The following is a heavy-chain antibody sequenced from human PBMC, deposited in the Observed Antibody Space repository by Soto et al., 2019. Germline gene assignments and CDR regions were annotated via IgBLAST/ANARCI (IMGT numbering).Heavy chain of an antibody. CDR3: ARVDLGAYSSTCCYARGYCWFDP. V-gene: IGHV1-69*01. J-gene: IGHJ5*02. CDR2: IIPIFGTA. CDR1: GGTFSSYA. D-gene: IGHD2-2*01. Sequence: QVQLVQSGAEVKKPGSSVKVSCKATGGTFSSYAISWVRQAPGQGIEWMGGIIPIFGTANYAQKFQGRVTITADESTSTAYMELSSLRSEDTAVYYCARVDLGAYSSTCCYARGYCWFDPWGQGTLVTVSS.